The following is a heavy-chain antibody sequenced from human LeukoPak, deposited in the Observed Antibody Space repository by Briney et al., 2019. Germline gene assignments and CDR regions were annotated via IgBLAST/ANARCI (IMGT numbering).Heavy chain of an antibody. Sequence: GGSLRLSCAASGFTLDDYGMSWVRQAPGKGLEWVSGINWNGGSTGYADSVKGRFTISRDNAKSSLYLQMNSLRAEDTALYYCARDLSYSSSSFFDYWGQGTLVTVSS. CDR2: INWNGGST. CDR3: ARDLSYSSSSFFDY. J-gene: IGHJ4*02. D-gene: IGHD6-6*01. V-gene: IGHV3-20*04. CDR1: GFTLDDYG.